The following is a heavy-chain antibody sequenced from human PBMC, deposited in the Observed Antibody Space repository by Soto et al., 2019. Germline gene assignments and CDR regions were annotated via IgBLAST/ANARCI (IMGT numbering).Heavy chain of an antibody. Sequence: SQTLSLTCAITGDSVSSNSAGWSWVRQSPSRGLEWLGRTYYRSKWYYEYAVSVRGRITINPDTSKNQYSLQLNSVTPEDTAVYCCARGEPYSGRMFVYWCPGALLNVFS. CDR1: GDSVSSNSAG. J-gene: IGHJ4*01. CDR3: ARGEPYSGRMFVY. D-gene: IGHD1-26*01. V-gene: IGHV6-1*01. CDR2: TYYRSKWYY.